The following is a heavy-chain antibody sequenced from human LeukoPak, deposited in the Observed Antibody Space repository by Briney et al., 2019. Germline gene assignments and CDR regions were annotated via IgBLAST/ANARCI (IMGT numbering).Heavy chain of an antibody. CDR1: GGSISSSSYY. CDR2: IYYSGST. V-gene: IGHV4-39*07. D-gene: IGHD3-10*01. Sequence: PSETLSLTCTVSGGSISSSSYYWGWIRQPPGKGLEWIGSIYYSGSTYYNPSLKSQVTISVDTSKNQFSLKLSSVTAANTAVYYCARVGYYGSGSLNDAFDIWGQGTMVTVSS. CDR3: ARVGYYGSGSLNDAFDI. J-gene: IGHJ3*02.